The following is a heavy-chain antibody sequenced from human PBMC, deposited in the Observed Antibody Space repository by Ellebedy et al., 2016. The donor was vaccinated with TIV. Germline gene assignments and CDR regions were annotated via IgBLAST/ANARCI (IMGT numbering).Heavy chain of an antibody. V-gene: IGHV1-2*04. CDR2: IHPSSGDT. D-gene: IGHD5-12*01. CDR1: GYILTGHY. CDR3: ARAVRIVATIGGWYFDL. Sequence: AASVKVSCKASGYILTGHYVHWVRQAPGQGLEWMGWIHPSSGDTKYAQKFQGWVTMTRDTSISTAYMEMSRLRSDDTAVYYCARAVRIVATIGGWYFDLWGRGTLVTVSS. J-gene: IGHJ2*01.